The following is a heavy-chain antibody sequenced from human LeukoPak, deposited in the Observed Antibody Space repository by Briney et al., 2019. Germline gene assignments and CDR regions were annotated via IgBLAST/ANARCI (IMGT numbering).Heavy chain of an antibody. CDR2: INHSGST. V-gene: IGHV4-34*01. CDR1: GGSFSGYY. D-gene: IGHD2-15*01. CDR3: ARESWDIEGYNWFDP. J-gene: IGHJ5*02. Sequence: MPSETLSLTCAVYGGSFSGYYWSWIRQPPGKGLEWIGEINHSGSTNYNPSLKSRVTISVDTSKNQFSLQLNSVTPEDTAVYYCARESWDIEGYNWFDPWGQGTLVTVSS.